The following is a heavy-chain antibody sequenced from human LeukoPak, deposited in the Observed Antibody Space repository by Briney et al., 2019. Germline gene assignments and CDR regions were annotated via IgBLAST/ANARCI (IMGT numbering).Heavy chain of an antibody. J-gene: IGHJ4*02. V-gene: IGHV1-46*01. D-gene: IGHD2-15*01. CDR3: ARGCSGETCYFQPFDF. CDR2: IDPSGGRT. CDR1: GYTFTSYA. Sequence: ASVKVSCKASGYTFTSYAMNWVRQAPGQGLEWMGMIDPSGGRTTFVQKFQGRLTMTTDISTTTVFMDLRGLRSEDTTVYYCARGCSGETCYFQPFDFWGPGTQVTVSS.